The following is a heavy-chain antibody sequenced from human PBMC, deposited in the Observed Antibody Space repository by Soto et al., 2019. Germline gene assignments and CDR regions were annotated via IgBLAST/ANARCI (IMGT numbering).Heavy chain of an antibody. D-gene: IGHD5-12*01. CDR3: AREVIVATIMFKLGPPSYFDY. CDR1: GGTFSSYS. Sequence: ASVKVSCKASGGTFSSYSISWVRQAPRQGLEWMGWIIPIFGTANYAQKFQGRVTITADESTSTAYMELSSLRSEDTAVYYCAREVIVATIMFKLGPPSYFDYWGQGTLVTVSS. J-gene: IGHJ4*02. CDR2: IIPIFGTA. V-gene: IGHV1-69*13.